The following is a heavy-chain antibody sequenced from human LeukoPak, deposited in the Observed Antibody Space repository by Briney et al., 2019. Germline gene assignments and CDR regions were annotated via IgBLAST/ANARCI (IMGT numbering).Heavy chain of an antibody. V-gene: IGHV3-7*03. J-gene: IGHJ4*02. CDR3: ARDSTWLLDY. CDR2: IKEDGSVR. Sequence: GGSLRLSCTASGFTFSSHWMTWVRQSPGKGLEWVANIKEDGSVRYYVDSVKGRFTISRDNTKSALYLQMNSLRADDTAVYFCARDSTWLLDYWGQGTLITVSS. D-gene: IGHD6-19*01. CDR1: GFTFSSHW.